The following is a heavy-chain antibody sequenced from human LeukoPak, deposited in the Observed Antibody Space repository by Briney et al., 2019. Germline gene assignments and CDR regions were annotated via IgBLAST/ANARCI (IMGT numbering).Heavy chain of an antibody. V-gene: IGHV1-8*01. J-gene: IGHJ6*03. CDR1: GYTFTGYD. D-gene: IGHD3-10*01. CDR2: MNPNSGNT. Sequence: ASVKVSCKASGYTFTGYDINWVRQATGQGLEWMGWMNPNSGNTGYAQKFQGRVTMTRNTSISTAYMELSSLRSEDTAVYYCARTYGSGSYRPDYYYYYMDVWGKGTTVTVSS. CDR3: ARTYGSGSYRPDYYYYYMDV.